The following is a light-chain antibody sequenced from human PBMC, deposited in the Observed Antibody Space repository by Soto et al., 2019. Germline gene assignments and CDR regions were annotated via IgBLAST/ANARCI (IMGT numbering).Light chain of an antibody. CDR3: QQSYSTAVFT. CDR2: AAS. V-gene: IGKV1-39*01. CDR1: QSISSY. Sequence: DIQMTQSPSSLSASVGDRVTITCRASQSISSYLNWYQQKPGKAPKLLIYAASSLQSGVPSWFSGSGSGTDFSLTISSLQPEDFATYYCQQSYSTAVFTFGPGTKVDIK. J-gene: IGKJ3*01.